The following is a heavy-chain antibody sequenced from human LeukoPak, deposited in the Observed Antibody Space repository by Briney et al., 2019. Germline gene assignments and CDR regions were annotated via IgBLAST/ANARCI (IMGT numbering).Heavy chain of an antibody. CDR2: IYYSGST. CDR1: GGSISSYY. D-gene: IGHD2-15*01. Sequence: SETLSLTCTVSGGSISSYYWSWIRQPPGKGLEWIGYIYYSGSTNYNPSLKCRVTISVDTSKNQFSLKLSSVTAADTAVYYCARHCSGGSCYLVDYYYYGMDVWGQGTTVTVSS. V-gene: IGHV4-59*08. CDR3: ARHCSGGSCYLVDYYYYGMDV. J-gene: IGHJ6*02.